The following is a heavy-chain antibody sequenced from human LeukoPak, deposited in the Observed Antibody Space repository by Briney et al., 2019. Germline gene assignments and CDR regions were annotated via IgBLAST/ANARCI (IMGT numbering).Heavy chain of an antibody. CDR2: IYYTGTT. D-gene: IGHD2-2*01. CDR1: GVSIVRHY. Sequence: SETLSLTCTVSGVSIVRHYWIWIRQPPGKGLELIGHIYYTGTTYYNPSLNSRVTISLDTSRNQFSLRLTSVTAADTAVYYCARFSSGCSTASCYLTYWGQGTLVTVSS. CDR3: ARFSSGCSTASCYLTY. J-gene: IGHJ4*02. V-gene: IGHV4-59*11.